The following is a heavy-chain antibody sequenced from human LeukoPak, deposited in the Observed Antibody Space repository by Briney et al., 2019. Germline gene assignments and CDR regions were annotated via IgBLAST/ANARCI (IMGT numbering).Heavy chain of an antibody. CDR2: VFYEGGT. CDR1: GGSITGYY. D-gene: IGHD3-3*01. CDR3: AREGDFWSGYYVDP. V-gene: IGHV4-59*12. J-gene: IGHJ5*02. Sequence: SETLSLTCTVSGGSITGYYWSWIRQPPGKGLEWVGYVFYEGGTLYNPSLKSRVTISVDTSKTQFSLKLTSVTAADTAVYYCAREGDFWSGYYVDPWGQGTLVTVSS.